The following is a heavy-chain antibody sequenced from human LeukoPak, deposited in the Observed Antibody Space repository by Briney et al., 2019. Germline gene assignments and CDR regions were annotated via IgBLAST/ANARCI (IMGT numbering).Heavy chain of an antibody. Sequence: SETLSLTCTVSGGSISSYYWSWIRQPPGKGLEWIGYIYTSGSTNYSPSLKSRVTISLDTSKNQFFLKLNSVTAADTAVYYCAREDWYFDLWGRGTLVTVSS. CDR1: GGSISSYY. V-gene: IGHV4-4*09. CDR2: IYTSGST. J-gene: IGHJ2*01. CDR3: AREDWYFDL.